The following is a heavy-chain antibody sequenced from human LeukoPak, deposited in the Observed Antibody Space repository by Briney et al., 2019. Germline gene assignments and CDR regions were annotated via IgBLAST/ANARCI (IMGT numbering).Heavy chain of an antibody. V-gene: IGHV3-11*01. CDR3: ARVFLDAFDI. CDR2: ISSGGNTI. J-gene: IGHJ3*02. Sequence: PGGSLRLSCAASGFTFRDYYMSWIRQAPGKGLEWVSYISSGGNTIYYADSVKGRFTISRDNAKNSLYLQTNSLRAEDTAVYHCARVFLDAFDIWGQGTMVTVSS. CDR1: GFTFRDYY.